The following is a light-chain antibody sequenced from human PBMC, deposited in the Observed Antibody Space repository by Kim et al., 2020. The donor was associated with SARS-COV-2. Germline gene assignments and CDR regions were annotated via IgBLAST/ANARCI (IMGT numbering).Light chain of an antibody. Sequence: LSVSTGERVTLSCRASQSIGSKLAWYQHKPGQPPRLLIFDASTRATGIPARFSGSGSGTEFTLTISSLQSEDFAVYFCQMYNDWPLFGQGTKLEI. J-gene: IGKJ2*01. CDR2: DAS. CDR3: QMYNDWPL. CDR1: QSIGSK. V-gene: IGKV3D-15*01.